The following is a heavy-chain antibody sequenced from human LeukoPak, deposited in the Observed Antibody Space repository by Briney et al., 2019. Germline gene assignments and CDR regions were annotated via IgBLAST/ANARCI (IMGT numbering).Heavy chain of an antibody. Sequence: GESLKISCKGSGYRFTSHWIGWVRQMPGKGLEWMGIIFPGDYDTRYSPFFQGQVTISADKSINTAYLQWSSLKASDTAMYFCARFYCSGSSCSTNYYYGMDVWGQGTTVTVSS. CDR3: ARFYCSGSSCSTNYYYGMDV. CDR2: IFPGDYDT. V-gene: IGHV5-51*01. J-gene: IGHJ6*02. CDR1: GYRFTSHW. D-gene: IGHD2-15*01.